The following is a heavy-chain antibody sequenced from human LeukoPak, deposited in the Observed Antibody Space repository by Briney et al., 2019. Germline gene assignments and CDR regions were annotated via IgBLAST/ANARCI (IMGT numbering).Heavy chain of an antibody. V-gene: IGHV3-30-3*01. CDR1: AFTFSRNA. Sequence: PGGSLRLSCAASAFTFSRNAMHWVRQAPGKGLEWVAVISYDGSNKYYADSVKGRFTISRDNSKNTLYLQMNSLRAEDTAVYYCAKDPNGDYVGAFDMWGPGTMVTVSS. J-gene: IGHJ3*02. CDR2: ISYDGSNK. CDR3: AKDPNGDYVGAFDM. D-gene: IGHD4-17*01.